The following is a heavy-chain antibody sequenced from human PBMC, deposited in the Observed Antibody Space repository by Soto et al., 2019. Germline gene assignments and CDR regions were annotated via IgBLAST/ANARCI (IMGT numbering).Heavy chain of an antibody. CDR3: ARVVTVVKSFHYWYFDR. J-gene: IGHJ2*01. Sequence: QVQLVQSGAEVKKPGSSVKVSCKASGGTFSSYAISWVRQAPGQGLEWMGGIIPIFGTANYAQKFQGRVTITADESTSKAYMEVSGLRSEATAVYYCARVVTVVKSFHYWYFDRWGRGTLVTVSS. D-gene: IGHD2-15*01. V-gene: IGHV1-69*12. CDR1: GGTFSSYA. CDR2: IIPIFGTA.